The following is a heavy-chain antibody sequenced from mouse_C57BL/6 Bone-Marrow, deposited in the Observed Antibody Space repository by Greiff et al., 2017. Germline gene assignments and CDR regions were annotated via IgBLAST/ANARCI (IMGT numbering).Heavy chain of an antibody. D-gene: IGHD2-5*01. Sequence: QVQLKQPGAELVKPGASVKMSCKASGYTFTSYWITWVKQRPGQGLEWIGDIYPGSGSTNYNEKFKSKATLPVDTSSSTAYMQLSSLTSEDSAVYYCARPYYSNYWYFDVWGTGTTVTVSS. CDR3: ARPYYSNYWYFDV. CDR1: GYTFTSYW. J-gene: IGHJ1*03. CDR2: IYPGSGST. V-gene: IGHV1-55*01.